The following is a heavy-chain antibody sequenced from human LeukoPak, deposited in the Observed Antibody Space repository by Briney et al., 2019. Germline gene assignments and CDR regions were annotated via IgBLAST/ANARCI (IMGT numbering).Heavy chain of an antibody. D-gene: IGHD5-12*01. CDR2: IYYTGST. V-gene: IGHV4-59*01. J-gene: IGHJ3*02. Sequence: SETLSLTCTVFGDSISSSYWNWIRQPPGMGLEWIGYIYYTGSTTYNPSLKSRVTISVDTSKNQFSLKLNSVTAADTAVYYCSRGRAASFDMWGQGTVVTVSS. CDR1: GDSISSSY. CDR3: SRGRAASFDM.